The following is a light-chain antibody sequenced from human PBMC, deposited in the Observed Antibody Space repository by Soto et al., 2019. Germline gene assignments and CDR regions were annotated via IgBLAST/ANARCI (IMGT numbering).Light chain of an antibody. Sequence: DIQMTQSPSTLSASVGDRVTITCRASQSIRTWLAWYQQKPGKAPKLLIYDASSLESGVPSRFSGSGSGTEFTLTISSLQPDDCATYYCQEYDSYSPYTFGQGTKLEIK. V-gene: IGKV1-5*01. CDR2: DAS. CDR1: QSIRTW. J-gene: IGKJ2*01. CDR3: QEYDSYSPYT.